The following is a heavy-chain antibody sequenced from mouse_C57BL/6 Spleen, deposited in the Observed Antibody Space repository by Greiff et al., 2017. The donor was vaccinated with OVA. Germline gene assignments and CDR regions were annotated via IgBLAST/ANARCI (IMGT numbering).Heavy chain of an antibody. Sequence: EVQLQQSGPELVKPGASVKISCKASGYTFTDYYMNWVKQSHGQSLEWIGDINPNNGGTSYNQKFKGKATLTVDKSSSTAYMELRSLTSEDSAVYYCARINWDYAMDYWGQGTSVTVSS. CDR3: ARINWDYAMDY. V-gene: IGHV1-26*01. CDR2: INPNNGGT. CDR1: GYTFTDYY. D-gene: IGHD4-1*01. J-gene: IGHJ4*01.